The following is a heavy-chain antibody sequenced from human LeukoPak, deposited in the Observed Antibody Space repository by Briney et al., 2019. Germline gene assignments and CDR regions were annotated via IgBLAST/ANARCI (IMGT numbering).Heavy chain of an antibody. J-gene: IGHJ4*02. D-gene: IGHD6-19*01. Sequence: ASVKVSCKASGYTFTRYGISWVRQAPGQGLEWMGWISAYNGNTNYAQKLQGRVTMTTDTSTSTAYMELRSLRSDDTAVYYCARDIAEQWLVRKYYFDYWGQGTLVTVSS. CDR3: ARDIAEQWLVRKYYFDY. CDR2: ISAYNGNT. V-gene: IGHV1-18*01. CDR1: GYTFTRYG.